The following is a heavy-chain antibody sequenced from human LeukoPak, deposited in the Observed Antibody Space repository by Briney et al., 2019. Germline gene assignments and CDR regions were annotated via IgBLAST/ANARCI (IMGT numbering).Heavy chain of an antibody. CDR3: AREGVRDGYNFGFDY. J-gene: IGHJ4*02. D-gene: IGHD5-24*01. CDR2: ISGSGAST. CDR1: GFTFSSYA. V-gene: IGHV3-23*01. Sequence: GGSLRLSCAASGFTFSSYAMSWIRQAPGKGLEWVSAISGSGASTYYADSVKGRFTISRDNSKNTLYLQMNSLRVEDTAVYYCAREGVRDGYNFGFDYWGQGTLVTVSS.